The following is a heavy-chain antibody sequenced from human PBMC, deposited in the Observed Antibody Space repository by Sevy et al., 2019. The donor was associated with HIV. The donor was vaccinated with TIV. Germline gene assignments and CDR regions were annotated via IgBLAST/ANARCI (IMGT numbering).Heavy chain of an antibody. D-gene: IGHD2-15*01. CDR1: GFSVSSNY. CDR3: TREDIVLGEDNYYGMDV. Sequence: AGSLRLSCVVSGFSVSSNYMSWVRQAPGKVLEWVSNIDSDGRTYYADSVRGRFTISRDTSKNTVYLEMKSLRAQDTAVYYCTREDIVLGEDNYYGMDVWGHGTTVTVSS. CDR2: IDSDGRT. V-gene: IGHV3-53*01. J-gene: IGHJ6*02.